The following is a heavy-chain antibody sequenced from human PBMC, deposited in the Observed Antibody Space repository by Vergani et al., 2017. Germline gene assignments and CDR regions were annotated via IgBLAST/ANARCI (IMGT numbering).Heavy chain of an antibody. CDR3: ARDDPWGYYYDSSGSTGDMDV. J-gene: IGHJ6*03. D-gene: IGHD3-22*01. V-gene: IGHV3-48*01. Sequence: EVQLVESGGGLVQPGGSLRLSCAASGSTFSSYAMNWVRQAPGKGLEWVSYISRSSSTIYYADSVKGRFTISRDNAKNSLHLQMNNLRAEDTAVYYCARDDPWGYYYDSSGSTGDMDVWGKGTTVTVSS. CDR1: GSTFSSYA. CDR2: ISRSSSTI.